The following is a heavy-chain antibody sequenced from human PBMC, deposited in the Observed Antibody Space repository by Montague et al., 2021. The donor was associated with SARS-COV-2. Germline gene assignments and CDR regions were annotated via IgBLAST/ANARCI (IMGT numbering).Heavy chain of an antibody. CDR2: INSDGSST. D-gene: IGHD2-15*01. CDR3: AIMGEVAATRYNWFDP. Sequence: SLRLSCAASGFTFSSYWIHWVRQAPGKGLVWVSRINSDGSSTSYADSVKGRFTISRDNAKNTLYLQMNSLRAEDTAVYYCAIMGEVAATRYNWFDPWGQGTLVTVSS. V-gene: IGHV3-74*01. J-gene: IGHJ5*02. CDR1: GFTFSSYW.